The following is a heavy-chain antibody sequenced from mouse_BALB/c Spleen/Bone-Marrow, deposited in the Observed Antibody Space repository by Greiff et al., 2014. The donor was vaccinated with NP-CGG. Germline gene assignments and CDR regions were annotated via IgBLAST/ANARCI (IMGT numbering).Heavy chain of an antibody. CDR3: ARDENYDIYWYFDV. J-gene: IGHJ1*01. CDR1: GFTFTGYY. CDR2: IRNKANGYTT. D-gene: IGHD1-1*01. V-gene: IGHV7-3*02. Sequence: EVQRVESGGGLVQPGGSLRLSCATSGFTFTGYYMSWVRQTPGKALEWLGFIRNKANGYTTDYSVSVRGRFTISRDNSQSILYLQMNTLRAEDSATYYCARDENYDIYWYFDVWGAGTTVTVSS.